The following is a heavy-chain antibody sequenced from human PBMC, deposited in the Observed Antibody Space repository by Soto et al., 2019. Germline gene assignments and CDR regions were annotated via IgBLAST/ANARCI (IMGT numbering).Heavy chain of an antibody. D-gene: IGHD3-9*01. V-gene: IGHV4-34*01. CDR2: INHSGST. Sequence: QVQLQQWGAGLLKPSETLSLTCAVYGGSFSGYYWSWIRQPPGKGLEWIGEINHSGSTNYNPSLKSRVTISGDTSKNQFSLELSSVTAADTAVYYCARGLPLLRYFDWLSRGFEPWGQGTLVTVSS. CDR3: ARGLPLLRYFDWLSRGFEP. J-gene: IGHJ5*02. CDR1: GGSFSGYY.